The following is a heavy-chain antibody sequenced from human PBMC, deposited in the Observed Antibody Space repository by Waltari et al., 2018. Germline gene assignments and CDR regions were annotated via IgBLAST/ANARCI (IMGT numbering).Heavy chain of an antibody. CDR3: ARAPRLGMRDAFDI. J-gene: IGHJ3*02. CDR1: GDTFTSYA. CDR2: INAGNGNT. V-gene: IGHV1-3*01. Sequence: QVQLVQSGAEVKKPGASVKVSCKASGDTFTSYAMNWVRRAPGQRLEWMGWINAGNGNTKYSQKFQGRVTITADKSTSTAYMELSSLRSEDTAVYYCARAPRLGMRDAFDIWGQGTMVTVSS. D-gene: IGHD7-27*01.